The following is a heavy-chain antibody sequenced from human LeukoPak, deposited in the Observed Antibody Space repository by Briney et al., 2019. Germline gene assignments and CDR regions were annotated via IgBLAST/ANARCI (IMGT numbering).Heavy chain of an antibody. D-gene: IGHD4-23*01. Sequence: PSETLSLTCTVSGGSISNYYWSWIRQPAGKRLEWIGRVYARGNTNYNPSLMSRVTMSVDMSKNEFSLKLTSVTAADTAVYYCARVMVVTSFYWYFDLWGRGTLVTVSS. J-gene: IGHJ2*01. V-gene: IGHV4-4*07. CDR3: ARVMVVTSFYWYFDL. CDR1: GGSISNYY. CDR2: VYARGNT.